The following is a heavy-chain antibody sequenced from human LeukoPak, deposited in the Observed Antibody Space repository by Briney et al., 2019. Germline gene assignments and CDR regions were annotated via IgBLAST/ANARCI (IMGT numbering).Heavy chain of an antibody. CDR2: ISAYNGNT. Sequence: ASVKVSCKASGYTFTSYGISWVRQAPGQGLEWMGWISAYNGNTNYAQKFQGRLTMTRDMSTSTVYMALSSLRSEDTAVYYCARDRRGAATGSYVFDYWGQGTLVTVSS. J-gene: IGHJ4*02. CDR3: ARDRRGAATGSYVFDY. D-gene: IGHD3-9*01. V-gene: IGHV1-18*01. CDR1: GYTFTSYG.